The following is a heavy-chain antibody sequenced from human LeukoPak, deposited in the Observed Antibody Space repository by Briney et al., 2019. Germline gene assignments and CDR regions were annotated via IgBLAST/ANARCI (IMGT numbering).Heavy chain of an antibody. D-gene: IGHD2-15*01. J-gene: IGHJ6*02. CDR3: ARINCSGGSCKPNYYYYGMDV. V-gene: IGHV3-11*01. CDR2: ISSSGSTI. Sequence: GGSLRLSCAASGFTFSDYYMSWIRQAPGKGLEWVSYISSSGSTIYYADSVKGQFTISRDNAKNSLYLQMNSLRAEDTAVYYCARINCSGGSCKPNYYYYGMDVWGQGTTVTVSS. CDR1: GFTFSDYY.